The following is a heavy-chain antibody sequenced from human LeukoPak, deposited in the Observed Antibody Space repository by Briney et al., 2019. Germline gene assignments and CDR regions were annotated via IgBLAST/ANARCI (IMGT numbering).Heavy chain of an antibody. CDR3: ARESDSGKDFDC. V-gene: IGHV1-46*01. D-gene: IGHD1-26*01. Sequence: GASVKVSCKASGYTFTYHYIHLVRQAPGQGLEWMGIINPNNGNTNYAQKFQGRVTMTRDTSTSTVYMELSSLGSEDTAVYYCARESDSGKDFDCWGQGTLVTVSS. J-gene: IGHJ4*02. CDR2: INPNNGNT. CDR1: GYTFTYHY.